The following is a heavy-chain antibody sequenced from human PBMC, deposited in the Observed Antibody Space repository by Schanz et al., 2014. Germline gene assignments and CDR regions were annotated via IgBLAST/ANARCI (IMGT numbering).Heavy chain of an antibody. CDR3: ARDLISSGWYG. J-gene: IGHJ4*02. Sequence: EVQVLESGEGLVEAGGSLRLSCAASGFSFSNYWMSWVRQAPGKGLEWVANIKQDGSEKYYVDSVKGRFTISRDNAKKSLYLRMNSLRAEDTAVYYCARDLISSGWYGWGQGTLVTVSS. CDR1: GFSFSNYW. V-gene: IGHV3-7*05. CDR2: IKQDGSEK. D-gene: IGHD6-19*01.